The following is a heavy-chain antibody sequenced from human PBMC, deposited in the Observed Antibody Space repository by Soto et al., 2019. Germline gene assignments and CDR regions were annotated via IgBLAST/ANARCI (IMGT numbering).Heavy chain of an antibody. V-gene: IGHV3-11*06. J-gene: IGHJ6*02. CDR3: ARGLPGYYYGMDV. CDR1: GFTFSDYY. D-gene: IGHD5-18*01. CDR2: ITSSSSYT. Sequence: GGSLRLSCAASGFTFSDYYMSWIRQAPGKGLEWVSYITSSSSYTNSADSVKGRFTISRDNAKNTLYLQMGSLRAEDMAVYYCARGLPGYYYGMDVWGQGTTVTVSS.